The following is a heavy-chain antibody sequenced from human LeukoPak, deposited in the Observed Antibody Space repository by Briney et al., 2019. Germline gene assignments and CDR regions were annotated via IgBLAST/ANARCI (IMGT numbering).Heavy chain of an antibody. J-gene: IGHJ3*02. V-gene: IGHV5-51*01. CDR1: GCSFTSYW. D-gene: IGHD6-6*01. CDR3: ARASSNAFDI. CDR2: IFPGDSDT. Sequence: GESLQISCQGSGCSFTSYWIGWVRQMPGKGLEWMGIIFPGDSDTRYSPSFQGQVTISADKSISTAYLQWSSLKASVTAMYYCARASSNAFDIWGQVTMVTVSS.